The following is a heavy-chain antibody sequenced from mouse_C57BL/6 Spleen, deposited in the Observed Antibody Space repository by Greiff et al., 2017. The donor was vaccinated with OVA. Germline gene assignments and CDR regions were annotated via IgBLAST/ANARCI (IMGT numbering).Heavy chain of an antibody. D-gene: IGHD2-2*01. CDR3: TRWDYGYDVEAMDY. Sequence: VQLQQSGTVLARPGASVKMSCKTSGYTFTSYWMHWVKQRPGQGLEWIGAIYPGNSDTSYNQKFKGKAKLTAVTSASTAYMELSSLTNEDSAVYYCTRWDYGYDVEAMDYWGQGTSVTVSS. CDR2: IYPGNSDT. J-gene: IGHJ4*01. CDR1: GYTFTSYW. V-gene: IGHV1-5*01.